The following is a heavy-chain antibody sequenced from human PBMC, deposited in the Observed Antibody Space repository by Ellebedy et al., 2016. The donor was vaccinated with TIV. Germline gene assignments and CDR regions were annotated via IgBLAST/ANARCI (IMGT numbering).Heavy chain of an antibody. Sequence: ASVKVSXKASRYTFTSYYMHWVRQAPGQGLEWMGIINPSGGRTSYAQKFQGRVTMTRDTSTSTVYMELSSLRSEDTAVYYCAIRYSSGWSRDYWGQGTLVTVSS. V-gene: IGHV1-46*01. J-gene: IGHJ4*02. CDR2: INPSGGRT. D-gene: IGHD6-19*01. CDR3: AIRYSSGWSRDY. CDR1: RYTFTSYY.